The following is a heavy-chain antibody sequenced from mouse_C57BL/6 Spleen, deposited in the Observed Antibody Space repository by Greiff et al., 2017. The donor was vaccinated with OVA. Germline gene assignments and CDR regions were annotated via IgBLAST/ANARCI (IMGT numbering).Heavy chain of an antibody. CDR3: TGDGYYSYYAMDY. J-gene: IGHJ4*01. CDR1: GFTFSNYW. D-gene: IGHD2-3*01. V-gene: IGHV6-3*01. CDR2: IRLKSDNYAT. Sequence: EVKVEESGGGLVQPGGSMKLSCVASGFTFSNYWMNWVRQSPEQGLEWVAQIRLKSDNYATHYAESVKGRFTISRDDSKSSVYLQMNNLRAEDTGIYYCTGDGYYSYYAMDYWGQGTSVTVSS.